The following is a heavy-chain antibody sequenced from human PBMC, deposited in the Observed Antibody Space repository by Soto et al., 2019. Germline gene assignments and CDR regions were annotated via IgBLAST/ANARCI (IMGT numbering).Heavy chain of an antibody. J-gene: IGHJ4*02. V-gene: IGHV4-59*03. CDR3: AGSYYGDYHFDY. CDR2: FYYSGST. Sequence: SETLSLTCTVSGGSISSYYWSWIRQPPGKGLEWIGYFYYSGSTNHNPSLKSRVTISVDTSKNQFSLKLSSVTAADTAIYYCAGSYYGDYHFDYWGQGTLVTVSS. CDR1: GGSISSYY. D-gene: IGHD4-17*01.